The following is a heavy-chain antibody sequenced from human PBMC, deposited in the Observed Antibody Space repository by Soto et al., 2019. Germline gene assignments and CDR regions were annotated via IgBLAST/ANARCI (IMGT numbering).Heavy chain of an antibody. Sequence: QVQLQESGPGLVEPSETLSLTCAVSGGSISETYWWSWVRQPPGKGLQWIGETSYRGTAHYTPSLRSRVTISMDTSRNQISLTLISVTAADSASYYCARHVGVPGTRGFDYWGQGTLVTVSS. D-gene: IGHD1-1*01. CDR2: TSYRGTA. CDR3: ARHVGVPGTRGFDY. V-gene: IGHV4-4*02. J-gene: IGHJ4*02. CDR1: GGSISETYW.